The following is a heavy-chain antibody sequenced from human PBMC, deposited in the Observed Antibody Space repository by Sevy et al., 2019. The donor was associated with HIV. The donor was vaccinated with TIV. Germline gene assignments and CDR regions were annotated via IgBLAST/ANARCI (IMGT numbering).Heavy chain of an antibody. D-gene: IGHD4-17*01. V-gene: IGHV3-21*01. CDR2: ISSSRSYI. CDR3: AREELYGDYGFDY. J-gene: IGHJ4*02. Sequence: GGSRRLSCAASGFTFSSYSMNWVRQAPGKGLEWVSSISSSRSYIYYADSVKGRFTISRDNAKNSLYLQMNSLRAEDTAVYYCAREELYGDYGFDYWGQGTLVTVSS. CDR1: GFTFSSYS.